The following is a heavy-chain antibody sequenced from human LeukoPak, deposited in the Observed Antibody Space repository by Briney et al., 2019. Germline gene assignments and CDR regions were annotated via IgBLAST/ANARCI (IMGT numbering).Heavy chain of an antibody. V-gene: IGHV4-39*01. Sequence: SETLSLTCTVSGGSISSSNYYWGWIRQPPGKGLEWIGSIYYSGGTYYNPSLKSRVTISVDTSKNQFSLKLSSVTAADTAVYYCARQGDYGRIDYWGQGTLVTVSS. D-gene: IGHD4-17*01. CDR1: GGSISSSNYY. CDR3: ARQGDYGRIDY. CDR2: IYYSGGT. J-gene: IGHJ4*02.